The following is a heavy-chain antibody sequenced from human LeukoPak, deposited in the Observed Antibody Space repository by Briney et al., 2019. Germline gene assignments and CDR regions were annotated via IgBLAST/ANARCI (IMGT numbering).Heavy chain of an antibody. CDR1: GGSISSYY. Sequence: ETLSLPFTVSGGSISSYYWSWIRQPPGKGLEWIGYIYYSGSTNYNPSLKSRVTISVDTSKNQFSLKLSSVTAADTAVYYCAGPRAGYYGAYYMDVWGKGTMVTVSS. V-gene: IGHV4-59*08. CDR3: AGPRAGYYGAYYMDV. CDR2: IYYSGST. J-gene: IGHJ6*03. D-gene: IGHD3-10*01.